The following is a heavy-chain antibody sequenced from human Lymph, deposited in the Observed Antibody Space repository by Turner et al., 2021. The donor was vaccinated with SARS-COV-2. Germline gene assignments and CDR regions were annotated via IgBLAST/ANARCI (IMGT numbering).Heavy chain of an antibody. Sequence: QVQLVQSGAEVMKPGASVKVSCKAPGYTFTSYDINWVRQATGQGLEWRGWRIPNSGNTGYAQKFQGRVTMTRNTSKSTAYMELSSLRSEDTAVYYCARGRYSGGGMDVWGQGTTVTVSS. V-gene: IGHV1-8*02. D-gene: IGHD1-26*01. CDR3: ARGRYSGGGMDV. CDR1: GYTFTSYD. CDR2: RIPNSGNT. J-gene: IGHJ6*02.